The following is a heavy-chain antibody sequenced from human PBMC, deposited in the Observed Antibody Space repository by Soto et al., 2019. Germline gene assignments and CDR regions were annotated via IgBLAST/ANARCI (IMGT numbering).Heavy chain of an antibody. V-gene: IGHV3-30-3*01. CDR1: GFTFSRSA. J-gene: IGHJ6*02. D-gene: IGHD2-21*02. CDR2: ISYDGGNK. CDR3: ARETAAMTYYRYGMDV. Sequence: QVQLVESGGGVVQPGTSLRLSCAASGFTFSRSAMHWVRQAPGKGLEWMAVISYDGGNKNYADSVKGRFTISRDNSKIPLYLQMNSLRAEDTAVYYCARETAAMTYYRYGMDVWGQGTTVTVSS.